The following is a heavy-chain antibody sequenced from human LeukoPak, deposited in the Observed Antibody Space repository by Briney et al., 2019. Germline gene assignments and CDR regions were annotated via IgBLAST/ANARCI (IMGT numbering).Heavy chain of an antibody. CDR3: ARASTSCYDY. Sequence: PGGSLRLSCAASGFTFSSYSMDWVRQAPGKGLEWVSSISSSSSYIYYADSVKGRFTISRDNAKNSLYLQMNSLRAEDTAVYYCARASTSCYDYWGQGTLVTVSS. J-gene: IGHJ4*02. CDR2: ISSSSSYI. D-gene: IGHD2-2*01. CDR1: GFTFSSYS. V-gene: IGHV3-21*01.